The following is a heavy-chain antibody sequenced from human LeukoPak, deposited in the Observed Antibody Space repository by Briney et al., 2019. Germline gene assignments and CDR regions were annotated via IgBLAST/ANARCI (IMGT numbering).Heavy chain of an antibody. J-gene: IGHJ5*02. CDR1: NGSISSSSYY. D-gene: IGHD1-26*01. CDR3: ARGGNYFHDLDL. Sequence: SETLSLTCTVSNGSISSSSYYWGWIRQPPGKGLEWIGGAYYRGSSYNNPSLESRVTISVDTSKNQFSLKMTSVTAADTAVYYCARGGNYFHDLDLWGQGTLVTVSS. CDR2: AYYRGSS. V-gene: IGHV4-39*01.